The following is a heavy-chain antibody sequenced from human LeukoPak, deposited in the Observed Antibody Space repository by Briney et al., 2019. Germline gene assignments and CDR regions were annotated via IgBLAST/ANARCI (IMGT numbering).Heavy chain of an antibody. Sequence: GGTLRLTCAASGFTFSSYAMNWVRQAPGKGLELVSAISGSGGSTYYADSVKGRFTISRDNSKNTLYLQMNSLRAEDTAVYYCAKDKAYRVADYFDYWGQGTLVTVSS. D-gene: IGHD6-19*01. CDR2: ISGSGGST. CDR1: GFTFSSYA. J-gene: IGHJ4*02. CDR3: AKDKAYRVADYFDY. V-gene: IGHV3-23*01.